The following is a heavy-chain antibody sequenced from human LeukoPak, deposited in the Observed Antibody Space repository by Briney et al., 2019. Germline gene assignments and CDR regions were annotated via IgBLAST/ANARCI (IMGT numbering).Heavy chain of an antibody. V-gene: IGHV3-48*03. CDR2: ISSSGSII. D-gene: IGHD3-16*02. Sequence: GGSLRLSCAASGFMFSSYEMNWVRQAPGRGLQWVSYISSSGSIIYYADSGKGRFTISRDNAKNSLYLQMNSLRAEDTAVYYCARARGLRLGELSSWGQGTLVTVSS. CDR3: ARARGLRLGELSS. J-gene: IGHJ4*02. CDR1: GFMFSSYE.